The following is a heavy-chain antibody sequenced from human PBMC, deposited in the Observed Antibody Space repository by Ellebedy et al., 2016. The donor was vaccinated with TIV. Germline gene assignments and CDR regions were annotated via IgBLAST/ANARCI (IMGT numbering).Heavy chain of an antibody. D-gene: IGHD1-26*01. V-gene: IGHV4-39*01. CDR3: ARRTDSGSYYDYFNS. CDR1: GASIRNSGYY. J-gene: IGHJ4*02. Sequence: SETLSLTCTVSGASIRNSGYYWGWIRQPPGTGLEWIGIMFYSGSTDYNPTLKSRVTISADTSKNQFSLKLSSVTAADTAVYYCARRTDSGSYYDYFNSWGQGTLVTVSS. CDR2: MFYSGST.